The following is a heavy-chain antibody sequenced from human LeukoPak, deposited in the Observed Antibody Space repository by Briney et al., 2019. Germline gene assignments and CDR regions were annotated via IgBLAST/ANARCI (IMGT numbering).Heavy chain of an antibody. J-gene: IGHJ4*02. CDR2: ISGSGDST. D-gene: IGHD2-2*01. CDR1: GGTFSSYA. Sequence: SCKASGGTFSSYAISWVRQAPGKGLEWVSGISGSGDSTYYVDSVKGRFTISRDNSKSTLYLHMNSLRAEDTAIYYCAKQRSEVPVAASNYWGQGTLVTVSS. CDR3: AKQRSEVPVAASNY. V-gene: IGHV3-23*01.